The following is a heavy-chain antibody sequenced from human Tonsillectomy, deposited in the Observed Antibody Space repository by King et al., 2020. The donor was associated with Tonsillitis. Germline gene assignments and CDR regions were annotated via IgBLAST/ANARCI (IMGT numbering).Heavy chain of an antibody. J-gene: IGHJ4*02. D-gene: IGHD6-19*01. CDR3: AKDNWGSGAFDY. V-gene: IGHV3-43*01. Sequence: VQLVESGGVVVQPGGSLRLSCAASGFTFDDYSMHWVRQAPGKGLEWVSLISWDGGSTYYADSVKGRFTISRDNSENSLYLQMNSLRTEDTALYYCAKDNWGSGAFDYWGQGPLVTVSS. CDR1: GFTFDDYS. CDR2: ISWDGGST.